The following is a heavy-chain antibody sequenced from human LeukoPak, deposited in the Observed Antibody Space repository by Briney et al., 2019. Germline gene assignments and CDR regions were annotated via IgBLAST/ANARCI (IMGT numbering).Heavy chain of an antibody. CDR2: INHSGST. V-gene: IGHV4-34*01. CDR1: GGSFSGYC. D-gene: IGHD6-13*01. Sequence: SETLSLTCAVYGGSFSGYCWSWIRQPPGKGLEWIGEINHSGSTNYNPSLKSRVTISVDTSKNQFSLKLSSVTAADTAVYYCASVQPATERSSSHFDYWGQGTLVTVSS. CDR3: ASVQPATERSSSHFDY. J-gene: IGHJ4*02.